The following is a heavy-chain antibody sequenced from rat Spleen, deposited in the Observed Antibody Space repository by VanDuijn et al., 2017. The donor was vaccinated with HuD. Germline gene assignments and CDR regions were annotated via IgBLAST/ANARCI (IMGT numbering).Heavy chain of an antibody. J-gene: IGHJ2*01. CDR3: TTDQPRDY. Sequence: EVELVESGGGLVQPGRSMKLSCAASGFTFSNYGMAWVRQAPTKGLEWVASISTSGGSTYYRDSVKGRFTISRDNAKSTLYLQMDSLRSEDTATYYCTTDQPRDYWGQGVMVTVSS. CDR1: GFTFSNYG. D-gene: IGHD3-1*01. CDR2: ISTSGGST. V-gene: IGHV5-27*01.